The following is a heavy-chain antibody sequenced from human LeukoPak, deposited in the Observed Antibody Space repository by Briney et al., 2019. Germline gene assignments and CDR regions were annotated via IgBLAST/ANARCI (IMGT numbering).Heavy chain of an antibody. CDR1: XFTXXIYG. D-gene: IGHD1-26*01. CDR3: AKDLQWGFDY. J-gene: IGHJ4*02. V-gene: IGHV3-23*01. CDR2: ISGNGAKT. Sequence: ASXFTXXIYGMSWVRQAPGXGLKWVSAISGNGAKTFYADSVKGRFTISRDNSKNTLFLQMNSLRAEDTAIYFCAKDLQWGFDYWGQGTLATVSS.